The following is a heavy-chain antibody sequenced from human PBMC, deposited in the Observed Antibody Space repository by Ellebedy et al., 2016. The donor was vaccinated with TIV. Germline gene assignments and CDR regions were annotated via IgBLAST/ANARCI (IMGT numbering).Heavy chain of an antibody. CDR2: ISAGGGNT. CDR3: AKDEHDSSGYYWAN. J-gene: IGHJ4*02. CDR1: GFSFTSYT. D-gene: IGHD3-22*01. Sequence: GGSLRLSCAASGFSFTSYTMSWVRQAPGKGLEWVSAISAGGGNTYYVDSVKGRFTISRDDSKNTLYMQMNGLRAEDTALYYCAKDEHDSSGYYWANWGQGTLVTVSS. V-gene: IGHV3-23*01.